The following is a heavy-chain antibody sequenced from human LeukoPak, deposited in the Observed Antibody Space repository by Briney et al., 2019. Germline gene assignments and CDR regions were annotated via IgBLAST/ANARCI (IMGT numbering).Heavy chain of an antibody. Sequence: PSETLSLTCAVSGGSISSSNWWSWVRQPPGKGLEWIGNIHYPGNTKYNPSLKSRVTISVDMSKNQFSLKLSSVIAADTAVYYCARHVGRWGFDYWGQGTLVTVSS. J-gene: IGHJ4*02. D-gene: IGHD4-23*01. V-gene: IGHV4-4*02. CDR3: ARHVGRWGFDY. CDR2: IHYPGNT. CDR1: GGSISSSNW.